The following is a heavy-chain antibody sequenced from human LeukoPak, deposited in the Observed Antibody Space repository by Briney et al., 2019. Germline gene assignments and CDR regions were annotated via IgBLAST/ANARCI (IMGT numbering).Heavy chain of an antibody. D-gene: IGHD3-16*01. J-gene: IGHJ5*02. CDR1: GGSINSYY. CDR3: ARSPHRLIGHWFDP. CDR2: IFSSGNT. Sequence: PSETLSLTCTVSGGSINSYYWSWIRQPAGKGLEWIGRIFSSGNTIYNPSLQSRITMSVDTSKNQFCLRLNSVTATDTAVYYCARSPHRLIGHWFDPWGQGTLVTVSS. V-gene: IGHV4-4*07.